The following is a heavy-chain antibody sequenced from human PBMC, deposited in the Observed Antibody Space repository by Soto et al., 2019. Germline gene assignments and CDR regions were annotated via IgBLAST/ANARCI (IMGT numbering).Heavy chain of an antibody. CDR2: IYISGRT. CDR3: ARRYGYSFDY. V-gene: IGHV4-59*08. J-gene: IGHJ4*02. CDR1: GGSISSYY. Sequence: QVQLQESGPGLVKPSETLSLTCTVSGGSISSYYWSWIRQPPGKGLEWIGYIYISGRTNYNPSLKSRVTRSVDTSKNQFSLKLSSVTAADTAVYYCARRYGYSFDYWGQGTLVTVSS. D-gene: IGHD1-1*01.